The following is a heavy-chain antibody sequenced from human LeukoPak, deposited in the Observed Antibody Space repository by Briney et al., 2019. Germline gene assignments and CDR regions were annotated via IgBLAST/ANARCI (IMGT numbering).Heavy chain of an antibody. CDR1: GGSISSYY. Sequence: SETLSLTCTVSGGSISSYYWSWIRQPPGKGLEWIGYIYYSGSTNYNPSLKSRVTISVDTSKNQFSLKLSSVTAADTAVYYCARDSDYYDSSGQDAFDIWGQGTMVTASS. CDR2: IYYSGST. V-gene: IGHV4-59*01. D-gene: IGHD3-22*01. J-gene: IGHJ3*02. CDR3: ARDSDYYDSSGQDAFDI.